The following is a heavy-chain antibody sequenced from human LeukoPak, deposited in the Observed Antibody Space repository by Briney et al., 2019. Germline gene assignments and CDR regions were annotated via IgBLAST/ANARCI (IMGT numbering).Heavy chain of an antibody. CDR3: ARNRIVGATRDFDY. V-gene: IGHV4-30-2*01. J-gene: IGHJ4*02. CDR1: GGSISSSSYY. CDR2: IYHSGST. D-gene: IGHD1-26*01. Sequence: PSETLSLTCTVSGGSISSSSYYWSWIRQPPGKGLEWIGYIYHSGSTYYNPSLKSRVTISVDRSKNQFSLKLSSVTAADTAVYYCARNRIVGATRDFDYWGQGTLVTVSS.